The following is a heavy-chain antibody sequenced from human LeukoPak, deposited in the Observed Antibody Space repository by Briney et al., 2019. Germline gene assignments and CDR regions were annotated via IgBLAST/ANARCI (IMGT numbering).Heavy chain of an antibody. CDR2: IIPILGIA. J-gene: IGHJ6*02. V-gene: IGHV1-69*04. D-gene: IGHD6-13*01. CDR3: ARDLATRSAAAGRRNYYYGMDV. Sequence: SVKVSCKASGGTFSSYAISWVRQAPGQGLEWKGRIIPILGIANYAQKFQGRVTITADKSASTAYMELSSLRSEDTAVYYCARDLATRSAAAGRRNYYYGMDVWGQGTTVTVSS. CDR1: GGTFSSYA.